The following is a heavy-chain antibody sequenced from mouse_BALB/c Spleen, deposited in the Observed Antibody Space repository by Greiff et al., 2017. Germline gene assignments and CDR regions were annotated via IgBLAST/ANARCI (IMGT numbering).Heavy chain of an antibody. CDR2: ISDGGSYT. Sequence: EVQLQESGGGLVKPGGSLKLSCAASGFTFSDYYMYWVRQTPEKRLEWVATISDGGSYTYYPDSVKGRFTISRDNAKNNLYLQMSSLKSEDTAMYYCARGGPRDYFDYWGQGTTLTVSS. CDR3: ARGGPRDYFDY. J-gene: IGHJ2*01. D-gene: IGHD1-1*02. CDR1: GFTFSDYY. V-gene: IGHV5-4*02.